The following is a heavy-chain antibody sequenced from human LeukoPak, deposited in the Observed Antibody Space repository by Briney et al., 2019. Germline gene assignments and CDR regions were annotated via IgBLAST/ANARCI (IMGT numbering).Heavy chain of an antibody. D-gene: IGHD6-19*01. CDR3: ATARSVAGPFDY. J-gene: IGHJ4*02. V-gene: IGHV1-24*01. CDR1: GYTLTELS. Sequence: ASVKVSCKVSGYTLTELSMHWVRQAPGKGLEWMGGFDPEDGETIYAQKFQGRVNMTEDTSTDTAYMELSSLRSEDTAVYYCATARSVAGPFDYWGQGTLVTVSS. CDR2: FDPEDGET.